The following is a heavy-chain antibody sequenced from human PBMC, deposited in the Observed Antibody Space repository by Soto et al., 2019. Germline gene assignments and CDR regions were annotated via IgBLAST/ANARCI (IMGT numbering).Heavy chain of an antibody. CDR3: ARDSNLLYYYYGMDV. D-gene: IGHD4-4*01. CDR1: GYTFTSYG. Sequence: ASAKVSCKASGYTFTSYGISWVRQAPGQGLEWMGWISAYNGNTNYAQKLQGRVTMTTDTSTSTAYMELRSLRSDDTAVYYCARDSNLLYYYYGMDVWGLGTTVTVSS. J-gene: IGHJ6*02. CDR2: ISAYNGNT. V-gene: IGHV1-18*01.